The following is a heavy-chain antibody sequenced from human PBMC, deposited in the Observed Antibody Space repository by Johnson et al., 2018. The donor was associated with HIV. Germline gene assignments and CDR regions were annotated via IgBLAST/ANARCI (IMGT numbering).Heavy chain of an antibody. V-gene: IGHV3-43*01. J-gene: IGHJ3*02. CDR2: LSWDGGST. CDR3: AKDLALSGYLDAFDI. CDR1: GFTFDDYT. Sequence: EVQLVESGGGLVQPGRSLRLSCAASGFTFDDYTMHWVRQAPGQGLEWVSLLSWDGGSTDYADCVKGRFTISRDNSTNSLYPTMNSLRTEDTSLYYCAKDLALSGYLDAFDIWGQGTMVTVSS. D-gene: IGHD3-22*01.